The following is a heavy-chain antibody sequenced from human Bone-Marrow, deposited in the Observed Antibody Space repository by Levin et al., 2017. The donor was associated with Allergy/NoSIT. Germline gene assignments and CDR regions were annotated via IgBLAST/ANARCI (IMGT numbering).Heavy chain of an antibody. Sequence: QRGESLKISCAASGFTFSSYAIHWVRQAPGKGLESVAVISYDGSSKYYADSVKGRFTISRDNSKNTLYLEMNSLRAEDTAVYYCARDSGDGYNNIDSWGQGTLVTVSS. CDR3: ARDSGDGYNNIDS. V-gene: IGHV3-30-3*01. CDR2: ISYDGSSK. J-gene: IGHJ4*02. D-gene: IGHD5-24*01. CDR1: GFTFSSYA.